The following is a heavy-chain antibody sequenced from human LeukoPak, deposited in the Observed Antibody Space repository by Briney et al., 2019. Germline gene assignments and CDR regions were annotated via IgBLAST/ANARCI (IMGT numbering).Heavy chain of an antibody. Sequence: ASVKVSCKASGYTFTGYYMHWVRQAPGQGLEWMGWINPNSGGTNYAQKFQGRVTMTRNTSISTAYMELSSLRSEDTAVYYCARGRRTYCGGDCFSFDPWGQGTLVTVSS. D-gene: IGHD2-21*02. CDR2: INPNSGGT. J-gene: IGHJ5*02. CDR3: ARGRRTYCGGDCFSFDP. V-gene: IGHV1-2*02. CDR1: GYTFTGYY.